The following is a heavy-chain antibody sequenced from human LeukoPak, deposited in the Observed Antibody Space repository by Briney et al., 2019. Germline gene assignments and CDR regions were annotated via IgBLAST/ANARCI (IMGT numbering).Heavy chain of an antibody. J-gene: IGHJ4*02. CDR2: IWYDGSTK. V-gene: IGHV3-33*01. CDR1: GFTFSNYG. D-gene: IGHD6-19*01. Sequence: QPGGSLRLSCAASGFTFSNYGMHWVRQAPGKGLEWVALIWYDGSTKFMADSVKGRFTISRDNSKNTLYLQMDSLRDEDTAVYYCAREWGRIAVAGGPGYWGQGTRVTVSS. CDR3: AREWGRIAVAGGPGY.